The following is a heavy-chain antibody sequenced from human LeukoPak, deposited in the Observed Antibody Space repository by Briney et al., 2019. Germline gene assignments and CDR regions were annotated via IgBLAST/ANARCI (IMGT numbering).Heavy chain of an antibody. CDR2: IYYSGST. Sequence: SETLSLTCTVSGGSISSSSYYWGWIRQPPGKGLEWIGSIYYSGSTYYNPSLKSRVTISVDTSKNQFSLKLSSVTAADTAVYYCATLVVTDLYYFDYWGQGTLVTVSS. D-gene: IGHD2-21*02. V-gene: IGHV4-39*01. CDR1: GGSISSSSYY. CDR3: ATLVVTDLYYFDY. J-gene: IGHJ4*02.